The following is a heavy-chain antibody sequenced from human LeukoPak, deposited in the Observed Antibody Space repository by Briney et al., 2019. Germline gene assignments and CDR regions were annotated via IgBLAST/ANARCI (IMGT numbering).Heavy chain of an antibody. CDR2: IRYDGSNK. CDR1: GFTFSSYG. CDR3: AKDLVILMVYAKNWFDP. D-gene: IGHD2-8*01. Sequence: PGGSLRLSCAASGFTFSSYGMHWVRQAPGEGLEWVAFIRYDGSNKYYADSVKGRFTISRDNSKNMLYLQMNSLRAEDTAVYYGAKDLVILMVYAKNWFDPWGQGTLVTVSS. V-gene: IGHV3-30*02. J-gene: IGHJ5*02.